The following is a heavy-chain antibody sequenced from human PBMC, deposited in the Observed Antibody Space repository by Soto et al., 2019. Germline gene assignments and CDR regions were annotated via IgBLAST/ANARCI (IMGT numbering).Heavy chain of an antibody. V-gene: IGHV1-3*01. J-gene: IGHJ3*02. D-gene: IGHD7-27*01. CDR3: ARPTTGDIDAFDI. Sequence: ASVKVSCTASGYTFTSYAMHWVRQAPGQRLEWMGWINAGNGNTKYSQKFQGRVTITRDTSASTAYMELSSLRSEDTAVYYCARPTTGDIDAFDIWGQGTMVTVSS. CDR1: GYTFTSYA. CDR2: INAGNGNT.